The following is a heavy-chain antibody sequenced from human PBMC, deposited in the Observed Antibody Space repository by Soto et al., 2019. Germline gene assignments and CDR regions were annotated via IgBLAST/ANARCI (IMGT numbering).Heavy chain of an antibody. J-gene: IGHJ4*02. CDR1: GFIFSSFA. CDR3: ARDPYFDYMYGTPDY. CDR2: ISNDGSQT. V-gene: IGHV3-30-3*01. D-gene: IGHD3-16*01. Sequence: VQLAESGGDVVQPGRSLRLSWAASGFIFSSFALHWVRQTPDKGLEWVAFISNDGSQTYYADSVKGRFTISRDNSNNSLTLQMDRLRPEDTARYYCARDPYFDYMYGTPDYWGQGTLVAVSS.